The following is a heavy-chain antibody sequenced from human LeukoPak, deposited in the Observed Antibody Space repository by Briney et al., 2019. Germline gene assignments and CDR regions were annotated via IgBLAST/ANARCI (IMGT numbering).Heavy chain of an antibody. V-gene: IGHV1-8*03. CDR3: ARADYDFWSGYYSNWFDP. CDR1: GYTFTSYD. J-gene: IGHJ5*02. CDR2: MNPNSGNT. D-gene: IGHD3-3*01. Sequence: ASVKVSCKASGYTFTSYDINWLRQATGQGLEWMGWMNPNSGNTGYAQKFQGRVTITRNTSISTAYMELSSLRSEDTAVYYCARADYDFWSGYYSNWFDPWGQGTLVTVSS.